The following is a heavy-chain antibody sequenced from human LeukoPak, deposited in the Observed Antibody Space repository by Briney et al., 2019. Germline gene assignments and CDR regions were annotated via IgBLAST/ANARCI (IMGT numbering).Heavy chain of an antibody. CDR2: IYHSGST. J-gene: IGHJ4*02. CDR3: ARDNARALFDY. CDR1: GGSISSGDYY. V-gene: IGHV4-39*07. D-gene: IGHD5-24*01. Sequence: PSETLSLTCTVSGGSISSGDYYWSWIRQPPGTGLEWIGSIYHSGSTYYNPSLKSRVTISVDTSKNQFSLKLSSVTAADTAVYYCARDNARALFDYWGQGTLVTVSS.